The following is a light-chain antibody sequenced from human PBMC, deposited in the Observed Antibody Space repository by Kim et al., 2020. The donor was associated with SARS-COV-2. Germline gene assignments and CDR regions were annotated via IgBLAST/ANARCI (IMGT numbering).Light chain of an antibody. CDR1: NLGDKY. J-gene: IGLJ3*02. Sequence: SYELTQPPSVSVGPGQTASIVCSGNNLGDKYAYWYQQKPGQSPVLVIYQDTKRPSGIPERFSGSNSGNTATPTISGTQALDEGDYYCQAWDSSTAVFGGGTQLTVL. V-gene: IGLV3-1*01. CDR2: QDT. CDR3: QAWDSSTAV.